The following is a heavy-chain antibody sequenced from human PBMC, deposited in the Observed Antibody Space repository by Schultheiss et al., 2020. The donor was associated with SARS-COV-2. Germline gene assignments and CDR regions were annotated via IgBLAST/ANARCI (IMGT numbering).Heavy chain of an antibody. J-gene: IGHJ4*02. CDR1: GGSISSYY. CDR3: ARGRQLVGFDY. D-gene: IGHD6-6*01. CDR2: INHSGST. V-gene: IGHV4-34*01. Sequence: SQTLSLTCTVSGGSISSYYWSWIRQPPGKGLEWIGEINHSGSTNYNPSLKSRVTISVDTSKNQFSLKLSSVTAADTAVYYCARGRQLVGFDYWGQGTLVTVSS.